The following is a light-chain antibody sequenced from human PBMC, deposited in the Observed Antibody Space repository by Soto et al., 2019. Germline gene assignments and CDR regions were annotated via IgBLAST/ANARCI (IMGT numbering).Light chain of an antibody. CDR2: NVN. V-gene: IGLV2-14*01. CDR3: SSFTSSTTYV. Sequence: LTQSASVSGSPGQSITISCTGTSSDVGNYNYVSWYQQHPGEVPKLIIFNVNNRPSGFSNRFSGSKSDNTASLTISGLQAEDEADYYCSSFTSSTTYVFGTGTKVTVL. CDR1: SSDVGNYNY. J-gene: IGLJ1*01.